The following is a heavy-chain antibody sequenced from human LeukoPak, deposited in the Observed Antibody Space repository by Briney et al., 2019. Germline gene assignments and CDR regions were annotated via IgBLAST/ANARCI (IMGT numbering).Heavy chain of an antibody. V-gene: IGHV4-34*01. D-gene: IGHD3-3*01. Sequence: PSETLSLTCAVYGGSFSGYYWSWIRQPPRKGLEWIGEINHSGSTNYNPSLKSRVTISVDTSKNQFSLKLSSVTAADTAVYYCARLGALAIDYWGQGTLVTVSS. CDR1: GGSFSGYY. CDR2: INHSGST. CDR3: ARLGALAIDY. J-gene: IGHJ4*02.